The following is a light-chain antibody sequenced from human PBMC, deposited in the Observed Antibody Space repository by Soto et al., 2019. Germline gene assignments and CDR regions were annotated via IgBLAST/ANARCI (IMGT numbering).Light chain of an antibody. CDR2: GAS. CDR3: HHYNNWPPWT. CDR1: QSVSSN. Sequence: EVVMTKSLSTLSVSTRERATFSCMASQSVSSNLAWYPQKPGQAPRLLIYGASIRATGIPARFSGSGSGTEFTLTISTLQSEDFAIYYCHHYNNWPPWTFGQGTMVAIK. J-gene: IGKJ1*01. V-gene: IGKV3-15*01.